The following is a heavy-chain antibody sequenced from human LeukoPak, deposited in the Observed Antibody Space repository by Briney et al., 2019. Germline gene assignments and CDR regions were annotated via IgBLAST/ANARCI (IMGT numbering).Heavy chain of an antibody. J-gene: IGHJ4*02. Sequence: SETLSLTCAVYGGSFSGYYWSWIRQPPGKGPEWIGEINHSGSTNYNPSLKSRVTISVDTSKNQFSLKLSSVTAADTAVYYCARGLGIAAAGTFDYWGQGTLVTVSS. V-gene: IGHV4-34*01. CDR2: INHSGST. CDR1: GGSFSGYY. CDR3: ARGLGIAAAGTFDY. D-gene: IGHD6-13*01.